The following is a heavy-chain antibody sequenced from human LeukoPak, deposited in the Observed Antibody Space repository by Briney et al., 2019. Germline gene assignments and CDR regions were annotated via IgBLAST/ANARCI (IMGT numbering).Heavy chain of an antibody. CDR2: INPNSGGT. V-gene: IGHV1-2*02. D-gene: IGHD6-19*01. J-gene: IGHJ6*02. CDR1: GYTFTGYY. Sequence: ASVKVSCKASGYTFTGYYMHWVRQAPGQGLEWMGWINPNSGGTNYAQKFQGRVTMTRDTSISTAYMELSRLRSDDTAVYYCARDKLAWQWLAKAGVSIMDVRGQGTTVTVSS. CDR3: ARDKLAWQWLAKAGVSIMDV.